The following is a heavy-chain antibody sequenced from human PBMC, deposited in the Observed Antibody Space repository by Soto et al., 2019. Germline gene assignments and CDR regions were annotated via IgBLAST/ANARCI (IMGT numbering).Heavy chain of an antibody. CDR2: ISGSGGST. D-gene: IGHD3-16*01. CDR3: AKDGIRDGSYLGQYYFDY. Sequence: PGGSLRLSCAASGFTFSSYAMSWVRQAPGKGLEWVSAISGSGGSTYYADSVKGRFTISRDNSKNTLYLQMNSLRAEDTAVYYCAKDGIRDGSYLGQYYFDYWGQGTLVTVSP. V-gene: IGHV3-23*01. J-gene: IGHJ4*02. CDR1: GFTFSSYA.